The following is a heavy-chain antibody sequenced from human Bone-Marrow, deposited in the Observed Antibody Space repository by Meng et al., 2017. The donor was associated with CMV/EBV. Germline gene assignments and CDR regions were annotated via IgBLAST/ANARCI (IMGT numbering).Heavy chain of an antibody. Sequence: ASVKVSCKASGYTFTSYDVSWVRQAPGQGLEWMGWMTPNSGNTGYAQKFQGRVTMTRNTSISTAYMELSSLRSEDTAVYYCARGLPLGYCSGGSCPEVWFDPWGQGTLVTVSS. CDR3: ARGLPLGYCSGGSCPEVWFDP. CDR2: MTPNSGNT. CDR1: GYTFTSYD. D-gene: IGHD2-15*01. J-gene: IGHJ5*01. V-gene: IGHV1-8*01.